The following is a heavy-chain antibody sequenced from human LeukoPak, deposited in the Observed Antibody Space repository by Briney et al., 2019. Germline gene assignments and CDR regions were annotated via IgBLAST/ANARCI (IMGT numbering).Heavy chain of an antibody. CDR3: ARDPSNSSGFHPHSDY. D-gene: IGHD3-22*01. Sequence: RASVKVSCKASGYTFTNHGITWVRQAPGQGLEWMGWISAYNGDTKYAQKLQGRVTMTTDTSTNTAYMELRSLRSDDTAVYYCARDPSNSSGFHPHSDYWGQGALVTVSS. V-gene: IGHV1-18*01. J-gene: IGHJ4*02. CDR1: GYTFTNHG. CDR2: ISAYNGDT.